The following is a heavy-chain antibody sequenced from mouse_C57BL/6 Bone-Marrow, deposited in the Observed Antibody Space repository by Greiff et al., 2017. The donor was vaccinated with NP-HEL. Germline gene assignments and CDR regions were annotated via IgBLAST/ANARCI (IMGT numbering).Heavy chain of an antibody. CDR2: IRSKSNNYAT. Sequence: EVKLMESGGGLVQPKGSLKLSCAASGFSFNTYAMNWVRQAPGKGLEWVARIRSKSNNYATYYADSVKDRFTISRDDSESMLYLQMNNLKTEDTAMYYCVRHDYYGSSPFAYGGQGTLVTVSA. CDR1: GFSFNTYA. D-gene: IGHD1-1*01. J-gene: IGHJ3*01. V-gene: IGHV10-1*01. CDR3: VRHDYYGSSPFAY.